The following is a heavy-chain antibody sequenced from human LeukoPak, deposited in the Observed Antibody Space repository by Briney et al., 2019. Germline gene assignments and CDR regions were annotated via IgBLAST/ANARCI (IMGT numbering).Heavy chain of an antibody. Sequence: PGRSLRLSCVASGFTFDDYAMHWVRQTPGKGLEWVSSISSSSSYIYYADSVKGRFTISRDNAKNSLYLQMNSLRAEDTAVYYCARENFKYYYGSGSSNWFDPWGQGTLVTVSS. CDR3: ARENFKYYYGSGSSNWFDP. CDR1: GFTFDDYA. V-gene: IGHV3-21*01. J-gene: IGHJ5*02. CDR2: ISSSSSYI. D-gene: IGHD3-10*01.